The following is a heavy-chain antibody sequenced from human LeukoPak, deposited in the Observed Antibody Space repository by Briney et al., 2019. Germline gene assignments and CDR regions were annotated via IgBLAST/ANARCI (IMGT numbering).Heavy chain of an antibody. CDR1: GFTFSSYA. J-gene: IGHJ5*02. Sequence: GGSLRLSCAASGFTFSSYAMSWVRQAPGKGLEWVSTTSGSGVSTYYADSVKGRFTISRDNSKNTLYLQMNSLRAEDTAVYYCARGSSGWFDDNWFDPWGQGTLVTVSS. CDR3: ARGSSGWFDDNWFDP. D-gene: IGHD6-19*01. CDR2: TSGSGVST. V-gene: IGHV3-23*01.